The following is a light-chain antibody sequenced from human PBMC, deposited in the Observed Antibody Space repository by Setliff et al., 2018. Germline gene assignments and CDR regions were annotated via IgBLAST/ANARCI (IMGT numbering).Light chain of an antibody. CDR3: SSYTSTNTDV. CDR2: DVS. J-gene: IGLJ1*01. V-gene: IGLV2-14*01. Sequence: QSALTQPASVSGSPGQSIIISCTGTSSDIGAYDHVFWYRQYPGKAPQLMIYDVSNRASGVSDRFSASKSGNTASLTISGLQPEDEADYYCSSYTSTNTDVFGIGTKVTVL. CDR1: SSDIGAYDH.